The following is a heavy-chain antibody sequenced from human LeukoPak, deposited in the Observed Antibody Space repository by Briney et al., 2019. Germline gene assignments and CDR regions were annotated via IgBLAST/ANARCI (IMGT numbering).Heavy chain of an antibody. J-gene: IGHJ4*02. D-gene: IGHD5-12*01. CDR2: INPSGGST. CDR1: GYTFTSYY. CDR3: ARDLARGYPVYYFDY. V-gene: IGHV1-46*01. Sequence: ASVKVSCKASGYTFTSYYMHWVRQAPGQGLEWMGIINPSGGSTSYAQKFQGRVTMTRDTSTSTVHMELSSLRSEDTAVYYCARDLARGYPVYYFDYWGQGTLVTVSS.